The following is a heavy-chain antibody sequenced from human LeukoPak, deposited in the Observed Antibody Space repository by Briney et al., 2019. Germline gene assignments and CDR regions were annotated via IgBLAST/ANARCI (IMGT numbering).Heavy chain of an antibody. CDR1: GFTFSSYS. V-gene: IGHV3-48*01. CDR2: ISSSSSTI. Sequence: GGSLRLSCAASGFTFSSYSMNWVRQAPGKGLEWVSYISSSSSTIYYADSVKGRFTISRDSAKNSLYLQMNSLRAEDTAVYYCARGRAAAGHYYYYGMDVWGQGTTVTVSS. J-gene: IGHJ6*02. CDR3: ARGRAAAGHYYYYGMDV. D-gene: IGHD6-13*01.